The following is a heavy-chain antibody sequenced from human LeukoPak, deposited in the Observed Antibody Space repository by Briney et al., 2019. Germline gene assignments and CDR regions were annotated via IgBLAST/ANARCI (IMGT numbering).Heavy chain of an antibody. J-gene: IGHJ3*02. CDR3: AKEGHHGAFDI. CDR1: GFTFSSYG. D-gene: IGHD1-14*01. Sequence: PGGSLRLSCAASGFTFSSYGMHWVRQAPGKGLEWVAVISYDGSSKYYADSVKGRFTISRDNSKNTLYLQMNSLRAEDTAVYYCAKEGHHGAFDIWGQGTMVTVSS. CDR2: ISYDGSSK. V-gene: IGHV3-30*18.